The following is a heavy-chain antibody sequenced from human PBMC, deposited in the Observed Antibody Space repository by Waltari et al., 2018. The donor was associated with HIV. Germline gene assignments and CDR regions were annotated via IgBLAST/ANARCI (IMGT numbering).Heavy chain of an antibody. D-gene: IGHD3-3*01. Sequence: EVQLVESGGGLVQPGGSLRLSSAASGFTFSSYWMSWVRQAPGKGLEWVANIKQDGSEKYYVDSVKGRFTISRDNAKNSLYLQMNSLRAEDTAVYYCARITIFGVVNDYGMDVWGQGTTVTVSS. CDR2: IKQDGSEK. CDR3: ARITIFGVVNDYGMDV. CDR1: GFTFSSYW. J-gene: IGHJ6*02. V-gene: IGHV3-7*01.